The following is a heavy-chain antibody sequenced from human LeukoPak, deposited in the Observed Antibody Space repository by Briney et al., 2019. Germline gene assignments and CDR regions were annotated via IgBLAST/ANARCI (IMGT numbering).Heavy chain of an antibody. CDR1: GYIFTDYY. CDR2: INPNSGGT. D-gene: IGHD6-13*01. J-gene: IGHJ4*02. CDR3: ARGPITAAGIGRFDY. Sequence: ASVKVSCKASGYIFTDYYMHWVRQAPGQELGWMGRINPNSGGTNYAQKFQGRVTMTRDTSISTAYMELSRLRSDDTAVYYCARGPITAAGIGRFDYWGQGTLVTVS. V-gene: IGHV1-2*06.